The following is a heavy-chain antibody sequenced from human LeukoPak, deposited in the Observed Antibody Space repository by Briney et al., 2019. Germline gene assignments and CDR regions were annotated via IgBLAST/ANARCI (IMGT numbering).Heavy chain of an antibody. Sequence: PSETLSLTCTVSGGSISSSSYYWGWIRQPPGKGLEWIGSIYYSGSTYYNPFLKSRVTISVDTSKNQFSLKLNSVTAADTAVYCCARHSRGTTIFGVLLEYWGQGTLVTVSS. CDR1: GGSISSSSYY. CDR3: ARHSRGTTIFGVLLEY. V-gene: IGHV4-39*01. J-gene: IGHJ4*02. CDR2: IYYSGST. D-gene: IGHD3-3*01.